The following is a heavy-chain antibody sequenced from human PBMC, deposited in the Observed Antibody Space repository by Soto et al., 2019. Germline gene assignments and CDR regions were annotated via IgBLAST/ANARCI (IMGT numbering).Heavy chain of an antibody. CDR2: FNPSGGGT. CDR1: GDTYTSYY. CDR3: AMEV. V-gene: IGHV1-46*03. J-gene: IGHJ6*02. Sequence: GASVKVSCKASGDTYTSYYIHWVRQAPGQGLGWMGTFNPSGGGTFYAQKFQGRVTMTGDTSTSTVYMELSSLRSEDTAVYYYAMEVWGQGTKVTVSS.